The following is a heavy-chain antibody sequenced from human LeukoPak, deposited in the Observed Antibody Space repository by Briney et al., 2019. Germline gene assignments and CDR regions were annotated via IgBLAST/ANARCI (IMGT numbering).Heavy chain of an antibody. CDR2: ISNDERGQ. Sequence: PGGSLRLSCAASGFTLNIYGMHWVRQAPGKGLEWVAAISNDERGQFYADSVKGRFTISRDNSKNTLYLQMNSLGAEDTAVYYCAKGSYTSSSRGLDYWGQGTLVTVSS. D-gene: IGHD6-6*01. J-gene: IGHJ4*02. CDR3: AKGSYTSSSRGLDY. CDR1: GFTLNIYG. V-gene: IGHV3-30*18.